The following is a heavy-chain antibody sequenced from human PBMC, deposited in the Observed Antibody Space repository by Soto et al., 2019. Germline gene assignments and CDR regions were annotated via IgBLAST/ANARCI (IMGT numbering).Heavy chain of an antibody. CDR2: ISAYNGNT. CDR1: GYTFTNYA. CDR3: ARIRDLRFFDWLYFDY. J-gene: IGHJ4*02. D-gene: IGHD3-9*01. Sequence: QVQLVQSGVEVKKPGASVKVSCKASGYTFTNYAIIWVRQAPGQGLEWMGWISAYNGNTNYAQKFQGRVTMTTDTSTTTAYMELRSLRSDDTAVVYCARIRDLRFFDWLYFDYWGQGTLVTVSS. V-gene: IGHV1-18*01.